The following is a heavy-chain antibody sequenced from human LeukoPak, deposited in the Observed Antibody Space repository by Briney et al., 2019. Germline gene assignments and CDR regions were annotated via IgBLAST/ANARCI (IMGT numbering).Heavy chain of an antibody. CDR1: GGSISSYY. CDR3: AASYSTSWPEIDY. J-gene: IGHJ4*02. D-gene: IGHD6-13*01. V-gene: IGHV4-59*04. CDR2: VYYSGST. Sequence: SETLSLTCTVSGGSISSYYWNWIRQPPRKGLEWIGTVYYSGSTYYNPSLESRVTLFVDTSKNQSSLKLSSVTAADTAVYYCAASYSTSWPEIDYWGQGTLVTVSS.